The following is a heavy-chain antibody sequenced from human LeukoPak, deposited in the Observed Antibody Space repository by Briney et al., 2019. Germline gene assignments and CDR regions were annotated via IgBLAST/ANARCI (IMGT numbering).Heavy chain of an antibody. Sequence: GGSLRLSCASSGFTVSSNYMSWVRQAPGKGLEWVSVIYSRGSTYYADSVKGRFTISRDNSKNTLYLQMNSLRAEDTAVYYCARVYKWLVLTFYYYYMDVWGKGTTVTVSS. CDR2: IYSRGST. J-gene: IGHJ6*03. CDR3: ARVYKWLVLTFYYYYMDV. V-gene: IGHV3-53*01. CDR1: GFTVSSNY. D-gene: IGHD6-19*01.